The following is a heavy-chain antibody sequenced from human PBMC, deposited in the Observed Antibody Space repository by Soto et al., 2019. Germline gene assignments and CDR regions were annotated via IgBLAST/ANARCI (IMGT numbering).Heavy chain of an antibody. CDR2: IYYSGST. J-gene: IGHJ5*02. Sequence: SETLSLTCTVSGGSISSGDYYWSWIRQPPGKGLEWIGYIYYSGSTYYNPSLKSRVTISVDTSKNQFSLKLSSVTAADTAVYYCARDLRGYDFWSGYQGWFDPWGQGTLVTVSS. CDR3: ARDLRGYDFWSGYQGWFDP. D-gene: IGHD3-3*01. CDR1: GGSISSGDYY. V-gene: IGHV4-30-4*01.